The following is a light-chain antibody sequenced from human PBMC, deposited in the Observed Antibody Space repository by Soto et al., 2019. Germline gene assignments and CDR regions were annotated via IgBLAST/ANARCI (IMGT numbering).Light chain of an antibody. Sequence: EIVLTQSPGTLSLSPGERATLSCRASQSVSNNYLAWYQQKPGQAPRLLIYGASNRATGIPDRFSGSGSGTDFTLTISSLQAEDVAVYYCQHYYNTPLTFGGGTKVDIK. CDR2: GAS. J-gene: IGKJ4*01. V-gene: IGKV3-20*01. CDR3: QHYYNTPLT. CDR1: QSVSNNY.